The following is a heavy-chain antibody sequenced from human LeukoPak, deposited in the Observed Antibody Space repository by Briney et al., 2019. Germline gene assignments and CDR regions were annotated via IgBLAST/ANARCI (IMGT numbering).Heavy chain of an antibody. Sequence: PGGSLRLSCAASGFTFSSYAMSWVRQAPGKGLEWVSAISGSGGSTYYADSVKGRFTISRDNAKNSLYLQMNSLRAEDTAVYYCARRNGYSSSWYYHYFDYWGQGTLVTVSS. CDR2: ISGSGGST. CDR3: ARRNGYSSSWYYHYFDY. V-gene: IGHV3-23*01. J-gene: IGHJ4*02. CDR1: GFTFSSYA. D-gene: IGHD6-13*01.